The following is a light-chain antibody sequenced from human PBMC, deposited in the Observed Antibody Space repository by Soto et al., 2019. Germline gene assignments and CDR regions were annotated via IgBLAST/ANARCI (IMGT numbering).Light chain of an antibody. CDR3: CSYAGVV. V-gene: IGLV2-23*01. CDR1: SSDVGSYNL. CDR2: EGS. J-gene: IGLJ2*01. Sequence: QSALTQPAAVSVSPGQSITISCTGTSSDVGSYNLVSWYQQHPGKAPKLMIYEGSKRPSGVSNRFSGSKSGNTASLTISGLQAEDEADYYCCSYAGVVFGGGTKVTVL.